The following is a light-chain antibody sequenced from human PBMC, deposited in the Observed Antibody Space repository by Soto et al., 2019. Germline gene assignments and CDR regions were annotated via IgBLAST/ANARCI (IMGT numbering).Light chain of an antibody. V-gene: IGLV2-23*01. CDR3: CSYAGSSTYV. Sequence: QSVLPQPASVSASPGHSITISCTGTSSDVGSYNLVSWYQQHPGKAPKLMIYEGSKRPSGVSNRFSGSKSGNTASLTISGLQAEEEADYYCCSYAGSSTYVFGTGTKVTVL. J-gene: IGLJ1*01. CDR1: SSDVGSYNL. CDR2: EGS.